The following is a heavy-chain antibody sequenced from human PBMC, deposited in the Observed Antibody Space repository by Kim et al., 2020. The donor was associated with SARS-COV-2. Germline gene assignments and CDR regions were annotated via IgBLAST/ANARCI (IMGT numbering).Heavy chain of an antibody. V-gene: IGHV4-59*01. Sequence: SETLSLTCTVSGGSISSYYWSWIRQPPGKGLEWIGYIYYSGSTNYNPSLKSRVTISVDTSKNQFSLKLSSVTAADTAVYYCARDIRGTTVDPLGWFDPWGQGTLVTVSS. CDR2: IYYSGST. CDR3: ARDIRGTTVDPLGWFDP. CDR1: GGSISSYY. D-gene: IGHD4-17*01. J-gene: IGHJ5*02.